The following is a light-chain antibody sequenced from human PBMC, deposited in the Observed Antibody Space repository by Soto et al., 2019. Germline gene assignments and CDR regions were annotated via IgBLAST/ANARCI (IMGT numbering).Light chain of an antibody. Sequence: DIQMTQSPSSLSTSAGDRVTITCRASQSISGYLNWYQQKPGKAPKLLIYRASTLQSGVPSRFSGSGSGTDFTLTISRLQPEDFATYYCQQSYNSAFTFGQGTKLEI. CDR3: QQSYNSAFT. J-gene: IGKJ2*01. CDR1: QSISGY. CDR2: RAS. V-gene: IGKV1-39*01.